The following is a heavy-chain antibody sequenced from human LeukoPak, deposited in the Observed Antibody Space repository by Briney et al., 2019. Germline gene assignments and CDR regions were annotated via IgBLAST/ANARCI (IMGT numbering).Heavy chain of an antibody. CDR2: ISKSGRTI. V-gene: IGHV3-48*01. CDR3: AELGITMIGGV. J-gene: IGHJ6*04. CDR1: GFTFSSYS. D-gene: IGHD3-10*02. Sequence: GGSLRLSCAASGFTFSSYSMNWVRQALGKGLDGVSFISKSGRTIYYADSVKGRSTISRDKEKHSLYMQMHRLRAEDTAVYYCAELGITMIGGVWGKGTTVTISS.